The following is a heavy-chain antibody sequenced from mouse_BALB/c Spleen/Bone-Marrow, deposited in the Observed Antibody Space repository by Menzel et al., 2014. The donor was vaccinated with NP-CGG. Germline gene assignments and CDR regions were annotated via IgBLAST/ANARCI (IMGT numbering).Heavy chain of an antibody. V-gene: IGHV7-3*02. CDR2: IRNKANGYTT. CDR1: GFTFTDYY. Sequence: EVKLVESGGGSVQPGGSLRLSCATSGFTFTDYYMSWVRQPPGKALEWLGFIRNKANGYTTEYSSSVKGRFTISRDNSQRIPYLQMNPLRAEDSATYYCARNENVGIYWYFDVWGAGTTLIVSS. CDR3: ARNENVGIYWYFDV. J-gene: IGHJ1*01.